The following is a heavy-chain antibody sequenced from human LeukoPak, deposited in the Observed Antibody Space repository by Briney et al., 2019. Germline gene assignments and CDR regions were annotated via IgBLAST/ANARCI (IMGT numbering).Heavy chain of an antibody. CDR1: GGSISSGNYY. CDR3: ARDSALSGFDY. Sequence: SETPSLTCTVSGGSISSGNYYWSWIRQPAGKGLEWIGHIYASGSTNYNPSLKSRVTISVDTSKNQFSLKLSSVTAADTAVYYCARDSALSGFDYWGQGTLVTVSS. J-gene: IGHJ4*02. D-gene: IGHD3-10*01. CDR2: IYASGST. V-gene: IGHV4-61*09.